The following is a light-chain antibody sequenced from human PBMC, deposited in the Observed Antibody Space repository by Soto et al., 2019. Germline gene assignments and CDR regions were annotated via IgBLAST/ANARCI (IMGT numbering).Light chain of an antibody. CDR2: DDN. J-gene: IGLJ3*02. CDR1: SSNIGSNG. Sequence: QAVVTQPPSASGTPGQRVTISCSGSSSNIGSNGINWYQQVPGTAPKLLIYDDNQRPSGVPDRFSGSKSGTSASLAISGLQSEDEADYYCAAWDDSLNGHWVFGGGTKLTVL. V-gene: IGLV1-44*01. CDR3: AAWDDSLNGHWV.